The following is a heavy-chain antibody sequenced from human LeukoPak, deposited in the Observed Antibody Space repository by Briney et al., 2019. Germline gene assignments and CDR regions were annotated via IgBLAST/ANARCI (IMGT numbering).Heavy chain of an antibody. D-gene: IGHD4-17*01. Sequence: QAGGSLRLSCAASGFTFSTYAMHWVRQAPGKGLEWVAVIWYDRTNKYYADSVKGRFTISRDNSKNTLYLQMSSLRAEDTAVYYCARDRLTTVTTFHFDYWGQGTLVTVSS. CDR3: ARDRLTTVTTFHFDY. J-gene: IGHJ4*02. CDR1: GFTFSTYA. CDR2: IWYDRTNK. V-gene: IGHV3-33*01.